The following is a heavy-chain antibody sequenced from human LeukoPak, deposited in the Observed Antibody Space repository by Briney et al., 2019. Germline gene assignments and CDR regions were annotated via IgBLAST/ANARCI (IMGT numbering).Heavy chain of an antibody. D-gene: IGHD6-19*01. Sequence: SQTLSLTCAISGDSASSNSAAWNWIRQSPSRGLEWLGRTYYRSKWYNDYAVSMKSRITINPDTSKNQFSLQLNSVTPEDTAVYYCARSLDSSGWFYYFDYWGQGTLVTVSS. CDR3: ARSLDSSGWFYYFDY. CDR1: GDSASSNSAA. V-gene: IGHV6-1*01. CDR2: TYYRSKWYN. J-gene: IGHJ4*02.